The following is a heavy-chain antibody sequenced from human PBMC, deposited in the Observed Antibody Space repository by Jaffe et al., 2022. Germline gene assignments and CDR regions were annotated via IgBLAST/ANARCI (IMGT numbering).Heavy chain of an antibody. CDR3: ARIWNNSRPQHWYFDV. CDR2: VYLTGST. D-gene: IGHD3-22*01. J-gene: IGHJ2*01. Sequence: QVQLQESGPGLVKPSETLSLTCAVSGYSIISGYFWGWIRQPPGKGLEWIGSVYLTGSTYYNPSLKSRVTISVDTSKNDFSLKLTSVTAADTAVYYCARIWNNSRPQHWYFDVWGRGTRVTVSS. CDR1: GYSIISGYF. V-gene: IGHV4-38-2*01.